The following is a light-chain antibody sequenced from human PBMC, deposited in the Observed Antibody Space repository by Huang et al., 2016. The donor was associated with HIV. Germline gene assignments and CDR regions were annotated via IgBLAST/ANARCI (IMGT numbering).Light chain of an antibody. CDR2: AAS. Sequence: DIQMTQYPSSLSASGGDRVTLTCRASQDIKHYLAWYQQKAGQVPKLLIYAASSLQSGVPSRFSGSGSGTDFTLSIISLQPEDVAIYYCQKYDSVPRTFGQGTKVDIK. V-gene: IGKV1-27*01. J-gene: IGKJ1*01. CDR3: QKYDSVPRT. CDR1: QDIKHY.